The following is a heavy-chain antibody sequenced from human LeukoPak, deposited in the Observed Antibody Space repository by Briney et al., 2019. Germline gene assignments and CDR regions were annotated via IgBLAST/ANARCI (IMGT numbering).Heavy chain of an antibody. CDR1: GYTFTSYD. CDR2: MNPNSGNT. CDR3: ARDKSFYDFWSGYYTTDAFDI. D-gene: IGHD3-3*01. V-gene: IGHV1-8*01. Sequence: ASVKVSCKASGYTFTSYDINWVRQATGQGLEWMGWMNPNSGNTGYAQKFQGRVTMTRNTSISTAYMELSSLRSEDTAVYYCARDKSFYDFWSGYYTTDAFDIWGQGTMVTVSS. J-gene: IGHJ3*02.